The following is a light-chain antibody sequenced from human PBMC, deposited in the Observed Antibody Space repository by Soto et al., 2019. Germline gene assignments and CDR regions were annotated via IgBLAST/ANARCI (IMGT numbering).Light chain of an antibody. CDR1: SSDVGDYNY. V-gene: IGLV2-14*01. Sequence: QSALTQPASVSGSPGQSITISCTGTSSDVGDYNYVFWYQQHPGKAPKLMIYDVSNRPSGVSNRFSGSKSGSTASLTISGLQAEDEADYYCSSYTSSTTRVFGTGTKLTVL. J-gene: IGLJ1*01. CDR3: SSYTSSTTRV. CDR2: DVS.